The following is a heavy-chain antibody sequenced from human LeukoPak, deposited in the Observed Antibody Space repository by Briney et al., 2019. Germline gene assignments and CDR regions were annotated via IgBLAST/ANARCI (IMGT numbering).Heavy chain of an antibody. CDR1: GFTFTSHS. CDR2: INSNSDYI. J-gene: IGHJ2*01. Sequence: GGSLRLSCVASGFTFTSHSLNWLRQAPGKGLEGVASINSNSDYILYAESVEGRFSISRDNARNSVYLQMNSLTAEDTALYYFSRDWRNKYSNSWSRGEWYFDLWGRGTLVSVSS. V-gene: IGHV3-21*01. D-gene: IGHD6-13*01. CDR3: SRDWRNKYSNSWSRGEWYFDL.